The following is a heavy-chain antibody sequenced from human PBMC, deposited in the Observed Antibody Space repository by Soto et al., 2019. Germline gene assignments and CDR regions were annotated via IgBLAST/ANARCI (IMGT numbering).Heavy chain of an antibody. CDR3: AVYGGNRYWYFDL. D-gene: IGHD4-17*01. CDR1: GYTFTSYD. CDR2: MNPSSGNT. Sequence: QVQLVQSGAEVKKPGASVKVSCKASGYTFTSYDINWVRQATGQGLEWMGWMNPSSGNTGDAEKFQGRVTMTRHTSISTAYMELSSLRSEDTAVYYCAVYGGNRYWYFDLWGRGTLVTVSS. V-gene: IGHV1-8*01. J-gene: IGHJ2*01.